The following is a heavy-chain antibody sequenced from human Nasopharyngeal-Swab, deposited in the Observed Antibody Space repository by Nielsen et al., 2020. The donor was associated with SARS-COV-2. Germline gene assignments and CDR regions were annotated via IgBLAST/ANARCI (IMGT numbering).Heavy chain of an antibody. V-gene: IGHV3-33*03. CDR2: IWYDGSNK. D-gene: IGHD3-3*01. Sequence: GESLKISCAASGFTFSSYGMHWVRQAPGKGLEWVAVIWYDGSNKYYADSVKGRFTISRDNAKNSLYLQMNSLRAEDTALYYCAKLGGLYDFWSGYYDYMDVWGKGTTVTVSS. CDR1: GFTFSSYG. CDR3: AKLGGLYDFWSGYYDYMDV. J-gene: IGHJ6*03.